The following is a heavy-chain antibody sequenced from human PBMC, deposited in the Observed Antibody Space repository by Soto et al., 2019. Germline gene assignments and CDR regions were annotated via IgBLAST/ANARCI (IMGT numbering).Heavy chain of an antibody. V-gene: IGHV4-30-4*01. CDR1: GGSISSGDYY. J-gene: IGHJ4*02. Sequence: SETLSLTCTVSGGSISSGDYYWSWIRQPPGKGLEWIGYIYYSGSTYYNPSLRSRVTISIGTSKNQFSLKLSSVTAADTAVYYCARYPRLDYWGQGTLVTVSS. CDR3: ARYPRLDY. CDR2: IYYSGST.